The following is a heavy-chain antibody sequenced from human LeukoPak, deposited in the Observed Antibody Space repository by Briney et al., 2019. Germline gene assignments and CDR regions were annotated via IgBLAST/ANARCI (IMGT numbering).Heavy chain of an antibody. J-gene: IGHJ4*02. CDR3: AKDQHQWLGFDY. V-gene: IGHV3-30*18. CDR2: ISYDGSNK. Sequence: PGGSLRLACVASGFTFSSYGMHWVRQAPGKGLEWVAVISYDGSNKYYADSVKGRFTISRDNSKNTLYLQMNSLRAEDTAVYYCAKDQHQWLGFDYWGQGTLVTVSS. D-gene: IGHD6-19*01. CDR1: GFTFSSYG.